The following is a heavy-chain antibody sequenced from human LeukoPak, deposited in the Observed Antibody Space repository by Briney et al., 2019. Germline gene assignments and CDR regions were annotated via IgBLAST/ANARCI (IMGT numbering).Heavy chain of an antibody. J-gene: IGHJ4*02. CDR1: GFTFSSYA. CDR3: AKDPLELWNQKTFDY. D-gene: IGHD5-18*01. V-gene: IGHV3-23*01. Sequence: GGSLRLSCAASGFTFSSYAMNWVRQAPRKGLEWVSAISGSGGSTYYADSVKGRFTISRDNSKNTLYLQMNSLRAEDTAVYYCAKDPLELWNQKTFDYWGQGTLVTVSS. CDR2: ISGSGGST.